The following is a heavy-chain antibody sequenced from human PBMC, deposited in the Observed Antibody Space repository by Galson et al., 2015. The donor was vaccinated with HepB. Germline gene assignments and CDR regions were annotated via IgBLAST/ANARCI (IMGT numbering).Heavy chain of an antibody. CDR2: ISSSSSYT. V-gene: IGHV3-11*05. J-gene: IGHJ3*02. D-gene: IGHD5-12*01. Sequence: SLRLSCAASGFTFSDYYMSWIRQAPGKGLEWVSYISSSSSYTNYADSVKGRFTISRDNAKNSLYLQMNSLRAEDTAVYYCAKVATTPVWAFDIWGQGTMVTVSS. CDR3: AKVATTPVWAFDI. CDR1: GFTFSDYY.